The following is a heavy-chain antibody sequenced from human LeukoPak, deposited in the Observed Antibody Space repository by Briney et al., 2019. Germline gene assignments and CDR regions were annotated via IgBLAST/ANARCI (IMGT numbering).Heavy chain of an antibody. CDR2: IKTSDNTI. CDR3: ARGGNIVVVPAAIKMFDP. J-gene: IGHJ5*02. D-gene: IGHD2-2*01. Sequence: GGSLRLSCAASGFTFSDYYMSWIRQAPGKGLEWVSYIKTSDNTIYYSDSVKGRFTISRDNAKNSLYLQMNSLRVEDTAVYYCARGGNIVVVPAAIKMFDPWGQGTLVTVSS. V-gene: IGHV3-11*04. CDR1: GFTFSDYY.